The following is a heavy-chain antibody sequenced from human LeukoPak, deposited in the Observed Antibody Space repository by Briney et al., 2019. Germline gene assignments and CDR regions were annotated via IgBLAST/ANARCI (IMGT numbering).Heavy chain of an antibody. V-gene: IGHV1-18*01. D-gene: IGHD3-3*01. CDR3: ARDRPQLGYDFRSGYPGPSFDI. CDR1: GYTFTSYG. Sequence: GASVKVSCKASGYTFTSYGISWVRQAPGQGLEWMGWISAYNGNTNYAQKLQGRVTMTTDTSTSTAHMELRSLRSDDTAVYYCARDRPQLGYDFRSGYPGPSFDIWGQGTMVTVSS. CDR2: ISAYNGNT. J-gene: IGHJ3*02.